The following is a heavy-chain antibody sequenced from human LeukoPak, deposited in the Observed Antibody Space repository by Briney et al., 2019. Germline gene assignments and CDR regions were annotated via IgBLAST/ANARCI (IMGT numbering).Heavy chain of an antibody. CDR2: ISSSGSTI. V-gene: IGHV3-48*03. CDR3: ALAAAGAAYDYYYYGMDV. J-gene: IGHJ6*02. Sequence: GGSLRLSCAASGFTFRSYEMNWVCQAPGKGLEWVSYISSSGSTIYYADSVKGRFTISRDNAKNSLYLPMNSLRAEDTAVYYCALAAAGAAYDYYYYGMDVAGQGTAVTVSS. D-gene: IGHD6-13*01. CDR1: GFTFRSYE.